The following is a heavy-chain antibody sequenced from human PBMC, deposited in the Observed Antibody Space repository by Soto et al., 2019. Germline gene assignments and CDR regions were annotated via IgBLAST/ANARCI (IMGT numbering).Heavy chain of an antibody. CDR1: GFTFSNYA. V-gene: IGHV3-23*01. Sequence: EVQMLESGGGLVHPGGSLRLSCAASGFTFSNYAMNWVRQAPGKGLEWVSSISGSGRNTYYADSVKGRLTISRDSSKNTLYLQMNSLRVEDTGVYYCAKDLNGSGSFTSYYHYGMDVWGQGTTATVSS. J-gene: IGHJ6*02. D-gene: IGHD3-10*01. CDR3: AKDLNGSGSFTSYYHYGMDV. CDR2: ISGSGRNT.